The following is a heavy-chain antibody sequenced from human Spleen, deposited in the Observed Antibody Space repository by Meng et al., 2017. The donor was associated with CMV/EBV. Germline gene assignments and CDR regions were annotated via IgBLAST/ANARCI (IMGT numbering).Heavy chain of an antibody. D-gene: IGHD6-6*01. CDR2: IYSGGST. CDR1: GFTFSSYS. J-gene: IGHJ6*02. Sequence: GESLKISCAASGFTFSSYSMNWVRQAPGKGLEWVSVIYSGGSTYYADSVKGRFTISRDNSKNTLYLQMNSLRAEDTAVYYCARDQFLGSSPNYYYYGMDVWGQGTTVTVSS. CDR3: ARDQFLGSSPNYYYYGMDV. V-gene: IGHV3-53*01.